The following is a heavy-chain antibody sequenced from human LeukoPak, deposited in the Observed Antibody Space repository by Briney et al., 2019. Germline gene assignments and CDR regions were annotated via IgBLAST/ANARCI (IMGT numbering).Heavy chain of an antibody. J-gene: IGHJ6*02. CDR1: GYTFTGYY. D-gene: IGHD3-9*01. Sequence: ASVKVSCKASGYTFTGYYMHWVRQAPGQGLEWMGWINPNSGGTNYAQKFQGRVTMTRDTSISTAYMELTSLRSEDTAVYYCAREAYDILTGTWFYYGMDVWGQGTTVTVSS. CDR3: AREAYDILTGTWFYYGMDV. CDR2: INPNSGGT. V-gene: IGHV1-2*02.